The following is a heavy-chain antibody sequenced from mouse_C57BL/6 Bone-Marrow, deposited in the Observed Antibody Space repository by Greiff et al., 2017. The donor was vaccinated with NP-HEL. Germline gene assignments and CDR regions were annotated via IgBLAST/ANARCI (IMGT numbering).Heavy chain of an antibody. J-gene: IGHJ3*01. CDR2: ISDGGSYT. D-gene: IGHD1-1*01. CDR3: ARVGSSWAWFAY. Sequence: DVKLVESGGGLVKPGGSLKLSCAASGFTFSSYAMSWVRQTPEKRLEWVATISDGGSYTYYPDNVKGRFTISRDNAKNNLYLQMSHLKSEDTAMYYCARVGSSWAWFAYWGQGTLVTVSA. V-gene: IGHV5-4*03. CDR1: GFTFSSYA.